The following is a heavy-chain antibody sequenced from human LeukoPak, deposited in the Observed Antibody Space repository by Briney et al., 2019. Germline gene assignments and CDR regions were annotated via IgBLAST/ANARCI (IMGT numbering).Heavy chain of an antibody. CDR2: ISYDGSNK. D-gene: IGHD6-13*01. Sequence: QSGGSLRLSCAASGFTFSSYAMHWVRQAPGKGLEWVAVISYDGSNKYYADSVKGRFTISRDNSKNTLYLQMDSLRAEDTAVYYCARDMIAAAGNVGGFDYWGQGTLVTVSS. CDR1: GFTFSSYA. J-gene: IGHJ4*02. CDR3: ARDMIAAAGNVGGFDY. V-gene: IGHV3-30*01.